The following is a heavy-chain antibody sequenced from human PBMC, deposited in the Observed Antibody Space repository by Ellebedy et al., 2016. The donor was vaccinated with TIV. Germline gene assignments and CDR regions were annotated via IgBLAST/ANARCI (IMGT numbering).Heavy chain of an antibody. CDR1: GFTFSTYG. Sequence: GESLKISCVASGFTFSTYGMHWVRQAPGKGLEWVAFNRFDGRNEYNGDSVKGRFFISRDMSKNTLYLQMNRLRAEDTAMYYCTRETNPPPGTLAGTGFDFWGQGALVIVSS. CDR3: TRETNPPPGTLAGTGFDF. J-gene: IGHJ4*02. D-gene: IGHD1-1*01. V-gene: IGHV3-30*02. CDR2: NRFDGRNE.